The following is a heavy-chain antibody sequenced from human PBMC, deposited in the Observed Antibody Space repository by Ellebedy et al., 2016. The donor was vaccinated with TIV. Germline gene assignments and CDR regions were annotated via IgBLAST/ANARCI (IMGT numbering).Heavy chain of an antibody. CDR1: GFTFSSYG. Sequence: GESLKISCAASGFTFSSYGMHWVRQAPGKGLEWVAIISYDGSNKYYAGSVKGRFTISRDNSKNTLYLQMNSLRAEDTAVYYCARDGPTSIAAADYYYGMDVWGQGTTVTVSS. J-gene: IGHJ6*02. D-gene: IGHD6-13*01. CDR3: ARDGPTSIAAADYYYGMDV. V-gene: IGHV3-30*03. CDR2: ISYDGSNK.